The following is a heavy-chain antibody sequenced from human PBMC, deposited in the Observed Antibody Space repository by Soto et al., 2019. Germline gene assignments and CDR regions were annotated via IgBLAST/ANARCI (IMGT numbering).Heavy chain of an antibody. V-gene: IGHV4-61*01. CDR3: ARDSTTSGSYGYYFDY. J-gene: IGHJ4*02. CDR1: VGSVSSGSQY. D-gene: IGHD3-10*01. Sequence: SETLSLTCTVSVGSVSSGSQYWSWVRQPPGKALEWIGNIYNSGSTNFNPSLKSRVTISVDTPKNQLSLRLSSLTAADTAVYYCARDSTTSGSYGYYFDYWGQGTLVTVSS. CDR2: IYNSGST.